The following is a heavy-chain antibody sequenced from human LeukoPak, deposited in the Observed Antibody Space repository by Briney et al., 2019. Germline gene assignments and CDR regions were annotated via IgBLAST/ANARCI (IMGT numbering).Heavy chain of an antibody. CDR3: ARVLRYCSGGNCYSGGLGYMDV. Sequence: GGSLRLSCAASGFTFVDYYMSWIGQAPGKELEGISFISSTGGTKYYADSVKGRFTISRDNAKNSLFLQMNSLRAEDTAVYYCARVLRYCSGGNCYSGGLGYMDVWGKGTTVTISS. D-gene: IGHD2-15*01. J-gene: IGHJ6*03. CDR2: ISSTGGTK. CDR1: GFTFVDYY. V-gene: IGHV3-11*01.